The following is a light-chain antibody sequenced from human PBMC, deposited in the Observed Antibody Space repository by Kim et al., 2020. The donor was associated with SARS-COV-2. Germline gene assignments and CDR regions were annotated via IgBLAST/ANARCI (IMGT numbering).Light chain of an antibody. CDR2: EAS. V-gene: IGKV3-20*01. CDR1: QSVSSNY. CDR3: QQSGAT. J-gene: IGKJ1*01. Sequence: QSVSSNYLAWYQQKPGQAPRLLIYEASSRATGIPDRFSGSGSGTDFTLTISSLEPEDSAVYYCQQSGATFGQGTKVDIK.